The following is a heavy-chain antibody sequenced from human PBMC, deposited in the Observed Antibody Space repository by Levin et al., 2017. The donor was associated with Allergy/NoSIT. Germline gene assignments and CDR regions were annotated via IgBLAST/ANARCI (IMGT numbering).Heavy chain of an antibody. CDR1: GGIFNTYI. CDR3: ARVPSGDFFDP. D-gene: IGHD2-2*01. Sequence: SVKVSCKASGGIFNTYIFSWIRQAPGQGLEWMGQVIPMFGTTKYAEKFQGRITISADASTNTSYMELSSLTSEDTAVYYCARVPSGDFFDPWGQGTLVTVSS. J-gene: IGHJ5*02. CDR2: VIPMFGTT. V-gene: IGHV1-69*13.